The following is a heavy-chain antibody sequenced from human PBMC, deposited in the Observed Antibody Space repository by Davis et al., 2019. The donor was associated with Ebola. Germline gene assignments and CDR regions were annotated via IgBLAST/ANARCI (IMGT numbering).Heavy chain of an antibody. D-gene: IGHD5-18*01. Sequence: GESLKISCAASGFTFSSYGMHWVRQAPGKGLEWVAVISYDGSNKYYADSVKGRFTISRDNSKNTLYLQMNSLRAEDTAVYYCATDTAMETGYWGQGTLVTVSS. CDR1: GFTFSSYG. J-gene: IGHJ4*02. V-gene: IGHV3-30*03. CDR3: ATDTAMETGY. CDR2: ISYDGSNK.